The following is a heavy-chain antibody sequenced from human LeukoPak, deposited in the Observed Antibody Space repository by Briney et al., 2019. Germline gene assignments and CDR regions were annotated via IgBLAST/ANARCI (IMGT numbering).Heavy chain of an antibody. CDR2: ISSSGSTI. CDR1: GFTFSSYE. D-gene: IGHD2-21*02. CDR3: ARYCGGDCYSGLDY. J-gene: IGHJ4*02. Sequence: PGGSLRLSCAASGFTFSSYEMNWVRQAPGKGLEWVSYISSSGSTIYYADSVKGRFTISRDNAKNSLYLQMNSLRAEDTAVYYCARYCGGDCYSGLDYWGQGTLVTVSS. V-gene: IGHV3-48*03.